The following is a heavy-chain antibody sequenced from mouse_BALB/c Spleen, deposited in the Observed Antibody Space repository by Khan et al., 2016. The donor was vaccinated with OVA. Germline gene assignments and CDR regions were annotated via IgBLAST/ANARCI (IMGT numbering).Heavy chain of an antibody. D-gene: IGHD6-1*01. CDR1: GYTFTSYW. CDR2: INPSTGYT. CDR3: VASILFYYSMDY. J-gene: IGHJ4*01. V-gene: IGHV1-7*01. Sequence: QVQLQQSGAELAKPGASVKMSCKASGYTFTSYWMHWVKQRPGQGLEWIGYINPSTGYTEYNQKFKDKATLTTDKSSSTAYMQLSSLTSEDSAVYYCVASILFYYSMDYWGQGTSVTVSS.